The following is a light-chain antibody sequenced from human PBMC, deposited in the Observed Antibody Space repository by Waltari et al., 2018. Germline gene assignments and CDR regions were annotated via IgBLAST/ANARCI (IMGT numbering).Light chain of an antibody. CDR1: QTIRTTY. CDR2: GTF. V-gene: IGKV3-20*01. CDR3: QQYDISPPT. J-gene: IGKJ4*01. Sequence: EIVLTQSPGTLSLSPGEGATLSCRTSQTIRTTYLAWYQQNPGQAPTLLIYGTFSRATGIPDRFTGSGSGTDFSLTISSLEPEDFATYYCQQYDISPPTFGGGTKVEIK.